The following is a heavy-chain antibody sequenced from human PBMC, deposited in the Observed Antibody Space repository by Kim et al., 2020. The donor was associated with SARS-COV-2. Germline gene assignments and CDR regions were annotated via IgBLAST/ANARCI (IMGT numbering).Heavy chain of an antibody. V-gene: IGHV1-2*02. CDR1: GYTFTGYY. CDR3: ARTRIAVAGRNWFDP. CDR2: INPNSGGT. J-gene: IGHJ5*02. D-gene: IGHD6-19*01. Sequence: ASVKVSCKASGYTFTGYYMHWVRQAPGQGLEWMGWINPNSGGTNYAQKFQGRVTMTRDTSISTAYMELSRLRSDDTAVYYCARTRIAVAGRNWFDPWGQGTLVAVSS.